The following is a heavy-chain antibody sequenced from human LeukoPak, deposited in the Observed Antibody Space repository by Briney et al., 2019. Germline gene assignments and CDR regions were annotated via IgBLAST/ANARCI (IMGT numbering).Heavy chain of an antibody. Sequence: GGSLRLSCSASGFTFSSCGMHWGGRAPGKGLEGVAVIWYEGSTYIYAGTVKVRFTISRDNSKTTLYLKMNSLRDEHTAMYYCERDRIAVGLPEYYFDYWGQGTLVTVSS. D-gene: IGHD6-19*01. CDR2: IWYEGSTY. V-gene: IGHV3-33*01. CDR1: GFTFSSCG. CDR3: ERDRIAVGLPEYYFDY. J-gene: IGHJ4*02.